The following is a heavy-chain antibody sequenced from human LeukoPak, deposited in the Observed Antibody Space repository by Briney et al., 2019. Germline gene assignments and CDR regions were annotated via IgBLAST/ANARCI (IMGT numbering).Heavy chain of an antibody. CDR3: ARGAWENDYGDAFDI. CDR2: ISSNGGST. V-gene: IGHV3-64*02. D-gene: IGHD4-17*01. Sequence: GGPLRLSCAASGFTFSSYAMHWARQAPGKGLEYVSAISSNGGSTYYADSVKGRFTISRDNSKNTLYLQMGSLRAEDMAVYYCARGAWENDYGDAFDIWGQGTMVTVSS. CDR1: GFTFSSYA. J-gene: IGHJ3*02.